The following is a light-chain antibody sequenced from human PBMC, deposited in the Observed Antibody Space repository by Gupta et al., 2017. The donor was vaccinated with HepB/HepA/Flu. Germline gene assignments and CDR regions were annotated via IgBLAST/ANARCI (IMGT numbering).Light chain of an antibody. CDR1: SSNIGSNY. V-gene: IGLV1-47*01. CDR3: EAWEDSLSGLVV. Sequence: QSVLTQPPSASGTPGQRVTISCSGSSSNIGSNYVYWYQQLPGTAPKLLLYRNNQRHSGVPDRFSGSKSGTSASLAISGLRAEEEADYYCEAWEDSLSGLVVFGGGTKLTVL. CDR2: RNN. J-gene: IGLJ2*01.